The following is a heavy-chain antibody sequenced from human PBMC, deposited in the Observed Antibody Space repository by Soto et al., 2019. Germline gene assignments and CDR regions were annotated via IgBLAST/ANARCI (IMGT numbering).Heavy chain of an antibody. D-gene: IGHD6-19*01. CDR3: ARLGPSGWSNFDY. CDR1: GYSFTNYW. V-gene: IGHV5-51*01. CDR2: TYPGDSDT. J-gene: IGHJ4*02. Sequence: GESLKISCKGSGYSFTNYWIGWVRQKPGKGLEWMGITYPGDSDTKYSPSFQGQVTISAGKSITTAYLQWSSLKASDTAMYYCARLGPSGWSNFDYWGQGTLVTVSS.